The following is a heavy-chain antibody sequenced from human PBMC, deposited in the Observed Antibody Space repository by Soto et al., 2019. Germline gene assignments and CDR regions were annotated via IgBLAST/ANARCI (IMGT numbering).Heavy chain of an antibody. D-gene: IGHD6-13*01. V-gene: IGHV3-23*01. CDR3: VRSFTWYSEADY. J-gene: IGHJ4*02. CDR2: ISGGGGDT. Sequence: SLSCAASGFSYNSYALSWVRQAPGKGLEWVSSISGGGGDTSYADSVRGRFTISRDNSKNTLYLLMNSLRADDAAVYYCVRSFTWYSEADYWGQGTLVTVSS. CDR1: GFSYNSYA.